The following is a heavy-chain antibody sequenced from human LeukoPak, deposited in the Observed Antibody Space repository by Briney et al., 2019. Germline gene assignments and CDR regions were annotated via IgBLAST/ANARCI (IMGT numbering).Heavy chain of an antibody. V-gene: IGHV4-4*07. CDR1: GGSISSYY. CDR2: IYTSGST. Sequence: SETLSLTCTVSGGSISSYYWSWIRQPAGKGLEWIGRIYTSGSTNYNPSLKSRVTISLDTSKNQFSLKLSSVTAADTAMCYCARDYSNNYGWFDPWGQGTLVTVSS. CDR3: ARDYSNNYGWFDP. D-gene: IGHD4-17*01. J-gene: IGHJ5*02.